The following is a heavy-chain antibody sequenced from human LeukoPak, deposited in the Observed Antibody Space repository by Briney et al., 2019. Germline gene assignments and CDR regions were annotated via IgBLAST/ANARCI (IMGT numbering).Heavy chain of an antibody. CDR2: INTGSSYI. CDR3: ARASLAQWLPGRYGMDV. J-gene: IGHJ6*02. CDR1: GFTFRTYS. D-gene: IGHD2-8*01. V-gene: IGHV3-21*04. Sequence: PGGSLRLSCVGSGFTFRTYSMNWVRQAPGKGLEWVAFINTGSSYIYYADSVKGRFTISRDNAKNSLYLQMNSLRAEDTAVYYCARASLAQWLPGRYGMDVWGQGTTVTVSS.